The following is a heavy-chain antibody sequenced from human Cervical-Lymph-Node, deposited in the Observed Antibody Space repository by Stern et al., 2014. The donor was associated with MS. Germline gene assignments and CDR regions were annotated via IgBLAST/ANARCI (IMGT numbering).Heavy chain of an antibody. J-gene: IGHJ6*02. Sequence: QVQLLQSGPEVKKPGASVKVSCKASGYTFPRYYMHWVRQAPGQGLEWMGIINPSGGSTSYAQKFQGRVTMTRDTSTRTVYMELSSLRSEDTAVYYCAREVAGHRLGMMDVWGQGTTVTVSS. CDR2: INPSGGST. D-gene: IGHD6-19*01. CDR3: AREVAGHRLGMMDV. CDR1: GYTFPRYY. V-gene: IGHV1-46*01.